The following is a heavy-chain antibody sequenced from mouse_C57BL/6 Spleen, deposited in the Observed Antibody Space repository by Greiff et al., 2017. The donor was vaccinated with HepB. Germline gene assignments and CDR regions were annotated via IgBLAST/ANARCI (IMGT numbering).Heavy chain of an antibody. Sequence: VQLVESGAELVRPGASVTLSCKASGYTFTDYEMHWVKQTPVHGLEWIGAIDPETGGTAYNQKFKGKAILTADKSSSTAYMELRSLTSEDSAVYYCTRIDYWGQGTLVTVSA. J-gene: IGHJ3*01. CDR3: TRIDY. CDR2: IDPETGGT. V-gene: IGHV1-15*01. CDR1: GYTFTDYE.